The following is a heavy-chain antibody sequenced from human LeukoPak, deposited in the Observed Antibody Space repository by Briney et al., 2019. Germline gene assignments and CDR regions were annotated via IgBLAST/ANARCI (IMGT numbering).Heavy chain of an antibody. V-gene: IGHV4-59*08. CDR3: ARGIRRFGKLANFDY. J-gene: IGHJ4*02. Sequence: PSETLSLTCTVSGGSISSYYWNWIRQPPGKGLEWIGYTYYSGRTNYNPSLRSRVTVSVDTSKSQFSLKLSSVTAADTASYYCARGIRRFGKLANFDYWGQGMLVTVSS. CDR2: TYYSGRT. D-gene: IGHD3-10*01. CDR1: GGSISSYY.